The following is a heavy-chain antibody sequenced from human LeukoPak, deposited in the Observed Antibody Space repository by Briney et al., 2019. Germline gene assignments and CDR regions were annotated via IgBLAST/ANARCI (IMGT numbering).Heavy chain of an antibody. CDR2: INPNSGGT. J-gene: IGHJ6*03. V-gene: IGHV1-2*02. D-gene: IGHD4-17*01. Sequence: ASVKVSCKASGYTFTGYYMHWVRQAPGQGLEWMGWINPNSGGTNYAQKFQGRVTMTRDTSISTAYMELSRLRSDDTAVYYCARDALIPLDYGDYVGYYYYYYMDVWGKGTTVTVSS. CDR3: ARDALIPLDYGDYVGYYYYYYMDV. CDR1: GYTFTGYY.